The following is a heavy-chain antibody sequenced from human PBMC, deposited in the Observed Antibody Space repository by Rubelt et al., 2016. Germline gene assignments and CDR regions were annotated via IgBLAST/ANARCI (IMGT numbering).Heavy chain of an antibody. J-gene: IGHJ4*02. Sequence: QVQLVQSGAEVKKPGASLKVSCKASGYTFTGYYLHWVRQAPGQGLEWMGRINPNSGGTNYAQKFQGRVTMTRDTSTTTVYIELRSLRSDDTAVYYCARDGIAAAFDYWGQGTLVTVSS. CDR2: INPNSGGT. V-gene: IGHV1-2*06. CDR3: ARDGIAAAFDY. CDR1: GYTFTGYY. D-gene: IGHD6-13*01.